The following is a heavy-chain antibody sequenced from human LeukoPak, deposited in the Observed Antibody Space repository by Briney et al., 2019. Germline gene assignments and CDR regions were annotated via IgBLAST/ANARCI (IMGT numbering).Heavy chain of an antibody. V-gene: IGHV3-30*14. CDR1: GFTFSSYA. CDR3: ARDSLVEYSSSPDAFDI. J-gene: IGHJ3*02. CDR2: ISYDGSNK. D-gene: IGHD6-6*01. Sequence: GGSLRLSCAASGFTFSSYAMHWVRQAPGKGLEWVAVISYDGSNKYYADSVKGRFTISRDNSKNTLYLQMNSLRAEDTAVYYCARDSLVEYSSSPDAFDIWGQGTMVTVSS.